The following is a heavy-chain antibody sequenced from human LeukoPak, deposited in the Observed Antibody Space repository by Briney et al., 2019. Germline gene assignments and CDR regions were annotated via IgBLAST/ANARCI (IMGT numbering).Heavy chain of an antibody. CDR1: GYTFTGYY. V-gene: IGHV1-2*02. J-gene: IGHJ6*02. CDR2: INPNSGGT. CDR3: ARDGGLLMYDYYYGMDV. D-gene: IGHD3-22*01. Sequence: ASVKVSCKASGYTFTGYYMHWVRQAPGQGLEWMGWINPNSGGTNYAQKFQGRVTMTRDTSISTACMELSRLRSDDTAVYYCARDGGLLMYDYYYGMDVWGQGTTVTVSS.